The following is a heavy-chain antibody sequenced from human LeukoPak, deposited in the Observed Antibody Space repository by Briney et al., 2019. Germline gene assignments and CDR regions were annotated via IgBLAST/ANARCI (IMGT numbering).Heavy chain of an antibody. J-gene: IGHJ4*02. CDR1: GFTFSSYG. D-gene: IGHD4-17*01. CDR3: AKDDGDYNFDY. V-gene: IGHV3-30*18. Sequence: SGGSLRLSCAASGFTFSSYGMHWVRQAPGKGLEWVAVISYDGSNKYYADSVKGRFTISRDNSKNTLYLQMNSLRAEDTAVYYCAKDDGDYNFDYWGQGTLVTVSS. CDR2: ISYDGSNK.